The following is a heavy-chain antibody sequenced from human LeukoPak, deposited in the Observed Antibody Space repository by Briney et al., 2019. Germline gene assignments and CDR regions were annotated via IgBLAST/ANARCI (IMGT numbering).Heavy chain of an antibody. CDR1: GFTFSSYA. V-gene: IGHV3-64*01. Sequence: GGSLRLSCAASGFTFSSYAMHWVRQAPGKGLEYVSAISSNGGSTYYANSVKGRFTISRDNSKNTLYLQMGSLRAEDMAVYYCARQKDAWDYLWGSFDYWGQGTLVTVSS. CDR2: ISSNGGST. D-gene: IGHD3-16*01. CDR3: ARQKDAWDYLWGSFDY. J-gene: IGHJ4*02.